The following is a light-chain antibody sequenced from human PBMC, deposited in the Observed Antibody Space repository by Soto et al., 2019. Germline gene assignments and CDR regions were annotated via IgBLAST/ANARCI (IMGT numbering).Light chain of an antibody. Sequence: QSALAQPASVSGSPGQSITISCTGTGSDVGGYKFVSWYQQHPGKTPRLMIYEVSNRPSGVSNRFSGSKSGNTASLTISGLQAEDEADYYCSSYTGSDTRYVLGTGTKVTVL. V-gene: IGLV2-14*01. J-gene: IGLJ1*01. CDR2: EVS. CDR3: SSYTGSDTRYV. CDR1: GSDVGGYKF.